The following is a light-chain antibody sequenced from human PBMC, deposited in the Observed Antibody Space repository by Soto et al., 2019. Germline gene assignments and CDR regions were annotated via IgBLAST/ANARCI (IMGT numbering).Light chain of an antibody. CDR2: KAS. V-gene: IGKV1-5*03. Sequence: DIHMTQSPSSLSAAVGDRVTITSRASQSISSWLAWYQQKPGKAPKLLIYKASSLESGVPSRFSGSGSGTEFTLTISSLQPDDFATYYCQQYNSYPWTFGQGTKVDIK. CDR3: QQYNSYPWT. J-gene: IGKJ1*01. CDR1: QSISSW.